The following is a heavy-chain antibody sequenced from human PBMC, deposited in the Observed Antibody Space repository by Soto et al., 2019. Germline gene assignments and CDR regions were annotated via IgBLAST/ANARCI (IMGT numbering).Heavy chain of an antibody. CDR2: ISYDGSNK. D-gene: IGHD2-15*01. CDR3: ARGNPPSDIVVVVAAIPNV. Sequence: GGSLRLSCAASGFTFSSYAMHWVRQAPGKGLEWVAVISYDGSNKYYADSVKGRFTISRDNSKNTLYLQMNSLRAEDTAVYYCARGNPPSDIVVVVAAIPNVWGQGTTVTVSS. J-gene: IGHJ6*02. V-gene: IGHV3-30-3*01. CDR1: GFTFSSYA.